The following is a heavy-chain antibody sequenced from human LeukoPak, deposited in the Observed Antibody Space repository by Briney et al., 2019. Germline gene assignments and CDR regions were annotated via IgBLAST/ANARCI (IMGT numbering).Heavy chain of an antibody. Sequence: ASVKVSCKASGYRFTGYYIHWMRQAPGQGLEWMGWVNPDRGGTNYAQKFQGRVTVTRDTSISTAYMELTKLRSDDTAIYYCARDLGRIAVGLDTGYYYYYGMDVWGQGTTVTVSS. CDR3: ARDLGRIAVGLDTGYYYYYGMDV. CDR2: VNPDRGGT. J-gene: IGHJ6*02. V-gene: IGHV1-2*02. CDR1: GYRFTGYY. D-gene: IGHD6-19*01.